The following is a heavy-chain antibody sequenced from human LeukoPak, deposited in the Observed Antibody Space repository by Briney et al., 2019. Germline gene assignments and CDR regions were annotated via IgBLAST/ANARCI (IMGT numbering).Heavy chain of an antibody. CDR1: GGSISGSSYY. Sequence: SETLSLTCTVSGGSISGSSYYWGWIRQPPGKGLEWIGNIYYSGSTYYNPSLKSRVTISVDTSKNQFSLKLSSVTAADTAVYYCARVSLLWFGELRRPVIFDPWGQGTLVTVSS. CDR3: ARVSLLWFGELRRPVIFDP. CDR2: IYYSGST. J-gene: IGHJ5*02. V-gene: IGHV4-39*07. D-gene: IGHD3-10*01.